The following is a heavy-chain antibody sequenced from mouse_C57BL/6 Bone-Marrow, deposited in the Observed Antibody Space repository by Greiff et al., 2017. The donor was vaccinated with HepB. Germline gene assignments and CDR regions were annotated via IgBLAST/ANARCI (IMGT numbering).Heavy chain of an antibody. CDR2: ISNGGGST. Sequence: EVKLVESGGGLVQPGGSLKLSCAASGFTFSDYYMYWVRQTPEKRLEWVAYISNGGGSTYYPDTVKGRFTISRDNAKNTLYLQMSRLKSEDTAMYYCARRGYYGSGYFDVWGTGTTVTVSS. J-gene: IGHJ1*03. D-gene: IGHD1-1*01. CDR3: ARRGYYGSGYFDV. CDR1: GFTFSDYY. V-gene: IGHV5-12*01.